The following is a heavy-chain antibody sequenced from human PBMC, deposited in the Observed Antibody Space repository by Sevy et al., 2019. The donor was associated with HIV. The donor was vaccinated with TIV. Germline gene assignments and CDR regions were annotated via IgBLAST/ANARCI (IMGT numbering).Heavy chain of an antibody. D-gene: IGHD3-9*01. V-gene: IGHV3-64D*06. CDR1: GFTFSNYA. CDR2: LSSDNAGST. Sequence: GGSLRLSCAASGFTFSNYAMHWVRQAPGKGLEYVSGLSSDNAGSTYYADSVNGRFTISRDNSKNTLYLQMSSLRTEYTAVYYCVKDRIETILWSKGDWFDPWGQGTLVTVSS. J-gene: IGHJ5*02. CDR3: VKDRIETILWSKGDWFDP.